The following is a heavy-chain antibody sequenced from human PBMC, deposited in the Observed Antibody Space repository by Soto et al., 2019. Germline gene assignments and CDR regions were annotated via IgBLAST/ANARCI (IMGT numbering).Heavy chain of an antibody. CDR2: ISFDGSNN. V-gene: IGHV3-30*03. J-gene: IGHJ4*02. Sequence: HPGGSLRLSCAASGFTFSSYGMHWVRQAPGKGLEWVAVISFDGSNNYYADSVKGRFTISRDNSMNALYLQMSSLRAEDTAVYYCARAFYWGQGTLVTVSS. CDR3: ARAFY. CDR1: GFTFSSYG.